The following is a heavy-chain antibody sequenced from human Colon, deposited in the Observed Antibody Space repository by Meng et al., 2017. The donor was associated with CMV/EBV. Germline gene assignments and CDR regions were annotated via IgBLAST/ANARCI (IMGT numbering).Heavy chain of an antibody. CDR3: ARGGLCNP. V-gene: IGHV3-48*03. D-gene: IGHD3-16*01. Sequence: GESLKISCAASGFNFTAYGMNWVRQAPGKGLEWVSYISMSGKTKYYQDSVKCRFTISRDNANNSLNMQMNSLRAEDTAVWYCARGGLCNPWGQGTLVTVSS. CDR2: ISMSGKTK. J-gene: IGHJ5*02. CDR1: GFNFTAYG.